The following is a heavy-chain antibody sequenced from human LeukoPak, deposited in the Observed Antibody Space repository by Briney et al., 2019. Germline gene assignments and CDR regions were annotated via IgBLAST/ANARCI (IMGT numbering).Heavy chain of an antibody. CDR3: ARHGYGYYYDSSGSPQVGFDY. Sequence: GGSLRLSCAASGFTFSSYWMHWVRQAPGKGLVWVSRINSDGSSTNYADSVKGRFTISRDNAKNTLYLQMNSLRAEDTAVYYCARHGYGYYYDSSGSPQVGFDYWGQGTLVTVSS. CDR2: INSDGSST. J-gene: IGHJ4*02. CDR1: GFTFSSYW. D-gene: IGHD3-22*01. V-gene: IGHV3-74*01.